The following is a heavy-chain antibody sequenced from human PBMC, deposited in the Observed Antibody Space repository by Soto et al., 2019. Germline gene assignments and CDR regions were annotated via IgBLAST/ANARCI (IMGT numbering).Heavy chain of an antibody. D-gene: IGHD3-16*01. Sequence: QVQLQESGPGLVKLSQTLSLTCTVSGGSISSGGYYWSWIRQHPGKGLEWIGYIYYSGSPYYNPSLKSRVTISEDTSKTQFSLKLSSVTAADTAVYYCARAPRGNSRFDYWGQGTLVTVSS. CDR1: GGSISSGGYY. CDR2: IYYSGSP. CDR3: ARAPRGNSRFDY. V-gene: IGHV4-31*03. J-gene: IGHJ4*02.